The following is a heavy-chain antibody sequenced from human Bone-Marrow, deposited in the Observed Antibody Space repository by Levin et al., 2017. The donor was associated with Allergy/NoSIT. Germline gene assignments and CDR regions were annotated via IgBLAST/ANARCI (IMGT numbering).Heavy chain of an antibody. Sequence: SGGSLRLSCSASGFTLRIYAMHWVRQAPGKRLEYVSGIGSDGADTYYADSVKGRFTVSRDNSKNRLYLQMSSLRTEDTAVYYCVKDFAATWGQGTLVTVSS. V-gene: IGHV3-64D*06. CDR1: GFTLRIYA. D-gene: IGHD6-13*01. CDR2: IGSDGADT. CDR3: VKDFAAT. J-gene: IGHJ4*02.